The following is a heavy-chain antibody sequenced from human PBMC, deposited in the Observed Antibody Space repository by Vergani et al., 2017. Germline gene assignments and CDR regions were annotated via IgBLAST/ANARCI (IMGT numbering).Heavy chain of an antibody. CDR1: GYTFTSYY. CDR2: INPSGGST. D-gene: IGHD3-3*01. J-gene: IGHJ4*02. Sequence: QVQLVQSGAEVKKPGASVKVSCKASGYTFTSYYMHWARQAPGQGLEWMGIINPSGGSTSYAQKFQGRVTITADKSTSTAYMELSSLRSEDTAVYYCARTPYYDQTYYFDYWGQGTLVTVSS. V-gene: IGHV1-46*01. CDR3: ARTPYYDQTYYFDY.